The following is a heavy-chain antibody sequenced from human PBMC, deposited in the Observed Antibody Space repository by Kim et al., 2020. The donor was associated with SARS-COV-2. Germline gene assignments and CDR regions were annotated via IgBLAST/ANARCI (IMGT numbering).Heavy chain of an antibody. Sequence: SETLSLTCTVSGASIGSGGDNWSWVRQRPREGLEWIGYIYYSGTTYYNPSLKSRATISVDTSKNQFSLELSSVTAADTAVYYCARDLKDYDRSGYTLYY. J-gene: IGHJ6*01. CDR1: GASIGSGGDN. CDR3: ARDLKDYDRSGYTLYY. CDR2: IYYSGTT. V-gene: IGHV4-31*03. D-gene: IGHD3-22*01.